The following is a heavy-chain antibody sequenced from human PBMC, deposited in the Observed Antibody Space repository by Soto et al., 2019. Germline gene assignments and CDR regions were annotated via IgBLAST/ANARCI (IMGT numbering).Heavy chain of an antibody. CDR1: GFTFSSYA. CDR3: AKDQFKQWLVRGHYYGMDV. CDR2: ISGSGGST. V-gene: IGHV3-23*01. Sequence: GESLKISCAASGFTFSSYAMSWVRQAPGKGLEWVSAISGSGGSTYYADSVKGRFTISRDNSKNTLYLQMNSLRAEDTAVYYCAKDQFKQWLVRGHYYGMDVWGQGTTVTVSS. J-gene: IGHJ6*02. D-gene: IGHD6-19*01.